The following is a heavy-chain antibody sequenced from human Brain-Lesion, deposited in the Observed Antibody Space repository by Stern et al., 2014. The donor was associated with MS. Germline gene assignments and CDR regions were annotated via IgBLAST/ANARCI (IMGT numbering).Heavy chain of an antibody. CDR3: TKDSGYFSGLFDS. CDR2: INWNSGSL. J-gene: IGHJ4*02. Sequence: EVQLVESGGGLVQPGRSLRLSCAASGFTFDDFAMHWVRQAPGKGLEWVSGINWNSGSLAYADSVKGRFSISRDSAKNSLFLQRNSLRPEDTALYYCTKDSGYFSGLFDSWGQGTLVTVSS. CDR1: GFTFDDFA. V-gene: IGHV3-9*01. D-gene: IGHD3-22*01.